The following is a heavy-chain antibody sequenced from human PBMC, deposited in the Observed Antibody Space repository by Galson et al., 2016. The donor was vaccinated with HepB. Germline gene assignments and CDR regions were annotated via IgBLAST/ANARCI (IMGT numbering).Heavy chain of an antibody. D-gene: IGHD3-3*01. CDR3: VRGGRFGVVPPFGMDV. CDR1: GFTFSDYY. J-gene: IGHJ6*04. V-gene: IGHV3-11*01. Sequence: SLRLSCAVSGFTFSDYYMSWIRQAPGKGLEWVSYISRSDNTSYHADSVKGRFTISRDNAKNSLSLQMNSLRAEDTATYYCVRGGRFGVVPPFGMDVWGKGTTVTVSS. CDR2: ISRSDNTS.